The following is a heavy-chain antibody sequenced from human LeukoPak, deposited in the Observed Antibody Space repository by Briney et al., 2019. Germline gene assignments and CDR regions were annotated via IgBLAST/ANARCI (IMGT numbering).Heavy chain of an antibody. Sequence: GGSLRLSCAASGFTFSSYGMSWVRQAPGKGLEWVSAISGSGGSTYYADSVKGRFIISRDNSKNTLFLQMNSLRAEDTAIYYCVKGDGYYAPDCWGQGTLVTVSS. CDR1: GFTFSSYG. D-gene: IGHD2-2*01. J-gene: IGHJ4*02. V-gene: IGHV3-23*01. CDR2: ISGSGGST. CDR3: VKGDGYYAPDC.